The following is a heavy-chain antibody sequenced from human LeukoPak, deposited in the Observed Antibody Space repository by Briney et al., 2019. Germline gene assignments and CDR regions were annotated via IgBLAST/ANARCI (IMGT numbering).Heavy chain of an antibody. CDR3: ARDPAHSYAYRWFDP. CDR1: GFTFSEYY. D-gene: IGHD3-16*01. CDR2: ITTGSDV. Sequence: PGGSLRLSCAASGFTFSEYYMSWIRQVPGKGLEWTSHITTGSDVYYADSVKGRFSISRDDAKNSLYLQMNSLRAEDTAVYYCARDPAHSYAYRWFDPWGQGTLVTVSS. V-gene: IGHV3-11*01. J-gene: IGHJ5*02.